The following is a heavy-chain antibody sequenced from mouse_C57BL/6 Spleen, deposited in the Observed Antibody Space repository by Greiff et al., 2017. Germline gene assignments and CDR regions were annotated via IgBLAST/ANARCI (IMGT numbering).Heavy chain of an antibody. CDR1: GYTFTSYW. D-gene: IGHD1-1*01. J-gene: IGHJ1*03. V-gene: IGHV1-69*01. CDR2: IDPSDSYT. CDR3: ARSYYGSSYWYFDV. Sequence: QVQLQQPGAELVMPGASVKLSCKASGYTFTSYWMHWVKQRPGQGLEWIGEIDPSDSYTNYNQKFKGKSTLTVDKSSSTAYMQLSSLTSEDSAVYYCARSYYGSSYWYFDVWGTGTTLTVSS.